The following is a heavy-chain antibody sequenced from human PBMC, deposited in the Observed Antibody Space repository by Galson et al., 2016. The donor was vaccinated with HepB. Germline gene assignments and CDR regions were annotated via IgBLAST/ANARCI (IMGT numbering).Heavy chain of an antibody. CDR3: AKDLYYYDSSGQSFFDY. J-gene: IGHJ4*02. CDR1: GFTFSSYA. CDR2: ISGSGGST. V-gene: IGHV3-23*01. D-gene: IGHD3-22*01. Sequence: SLRLSCAASGFTFSSYAMSWVRQAPGKGLEWVSVISGSGGSTYYADSVKGRFTISRDNSKITLYLQMNSLGAEDTAVYYCAKDLYYYDSSGQSFFDYWGQGTQVTVSS.